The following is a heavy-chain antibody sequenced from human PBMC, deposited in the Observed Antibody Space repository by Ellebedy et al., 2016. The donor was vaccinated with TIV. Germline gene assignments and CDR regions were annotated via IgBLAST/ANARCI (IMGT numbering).Heavy chain of an antibody. CDR2: ISNSSSSI. Sequence: GESLKISCAASGFTLSRHSMNWVRQTPGKGLEWVSYISNSSSSISYSDSVTGRFTISRDNAKNSLDLQMDSLRAEDTALYYCARGTGPTHWRIDYWGQGTLVTVSS. V-gene: IGHV3-48*01. CDR3: ARGTGPTHWRIDY. D-gene: IGHD1-1*01. J-gene: IGHJ4*02. CDR1: GFTLSRHS.